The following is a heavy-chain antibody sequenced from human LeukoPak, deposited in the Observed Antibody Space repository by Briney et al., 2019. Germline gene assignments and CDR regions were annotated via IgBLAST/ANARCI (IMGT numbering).Heavy chain of an antibody. CDR2: INHSGGT. Sequence: SETLSLTCAVYGGSFSGYYWSWIRQPPGKGLEWIGEINHSGGTNYNPSLKSRVTISVDTSKNQFSLKLSSVTAADTAVYYCASSAAEEWGGGGTQDYWGQGTLVTVSS. J-gene: IGHJ4*02. V-gene: IGHV4-34*01. CDR3: ASSAAEEWGGGGTQDY. CDR1: GGSFSGYY. D-gene: IGHD3-16*01.